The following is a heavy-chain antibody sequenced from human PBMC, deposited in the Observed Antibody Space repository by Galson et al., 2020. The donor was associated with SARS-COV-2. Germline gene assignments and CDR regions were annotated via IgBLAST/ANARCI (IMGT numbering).Heavy chain of an antibody. CDR3: ARQDDSSGYYAPGHAFDI. CDR2: IYYSGST. J-gene: IGHJ3*02. D-gene: IGHD3-22*01. CDR1: GGSISSSSYY. Sequence: SETLSLTCTVSGGSISSSSYYWGWIRQPPGKGLEWIGSIYYSGSTYYNPSLKSRVTISVDTSKNQFSLKLSSVTAADTAVYYCARQDDSSGYYAPGHAFDIWGQGTMVTVSS. V-gene: IGHV4-39*01.